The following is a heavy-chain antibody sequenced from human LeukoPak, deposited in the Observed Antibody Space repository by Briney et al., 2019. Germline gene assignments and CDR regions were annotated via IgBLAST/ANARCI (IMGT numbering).Heavy chain of an antibody. CDR2: ISAYNGNT. D-gene: IGHD3-22*01. CDR3: ARGGLLYYYDSSGYYYNY. CDR1: GYTFTSYG. J-gene: IGHJ4*02. V-gene: IGHV1-18*04. Sequence: RASVKVSCKASGYTFTSYGISWLRQAPGQGLEWMGWISAYNGNTNYAQKLQGRVTMTTDTSTSTAYMELRSLRSDDTAVYYCARGGLLYYYDSSGYYYNYWGQGTLVTVSS.